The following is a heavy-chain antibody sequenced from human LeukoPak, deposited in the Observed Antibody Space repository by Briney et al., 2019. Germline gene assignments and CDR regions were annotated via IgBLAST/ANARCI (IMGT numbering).Heavy chain of an antibody. CDR2: IYTSGST. J-gene: IGHJ4*02. V-gene: IGHV4-61*02. CDR1: GGSISSSNYY. Sequence: SETLSLTCTVSGGSISSSNYYWNWIRQPAGKGLEWIGRIYTSGSTNYNPSLKSRVTISVDTSKNQFSLKLSSVTAADTAVYYCAREDSSSGGISSFDYWGQGTLVTVSS. D-gene: IGHD6-13*01. CDR3: AREDSSSGGISSFDY.